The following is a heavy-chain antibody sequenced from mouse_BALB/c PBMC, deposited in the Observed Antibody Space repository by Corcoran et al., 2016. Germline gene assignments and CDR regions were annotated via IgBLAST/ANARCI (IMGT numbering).Heavy chain of an antibody. J-gene: IGHJ2*01. Sequence: EVQLQQSGPELVKPGASVKISCKASGYSFTGYYMHWVKQSHVKSLEWIGRINPYNGATSYNQNFKDKASLTVDKSSSTAYMELHSLTSEDSAVYYCAGGNYVDYWGQGTTLTVSS. CDR3: AGGNYVDY. CDR1: GYSFTGYY. V-gene: IGHV1-26*01. CDR2: INPYNGAT.